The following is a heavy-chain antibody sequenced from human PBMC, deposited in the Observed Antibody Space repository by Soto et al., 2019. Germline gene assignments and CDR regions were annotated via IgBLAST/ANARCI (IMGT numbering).Heavy chain of an antibody. Sequence: PSETLSLTCAVYGGSFSGYYWSWIRQPPGKGLEWIGEINHSGSTNYNPSLKSRVTISVDTSKNQFSLKLSSVTAADTAVYYCGRGPGFPGLGIRSYYYYYGMDVWGQGTTVTVSS. D-gene: IGHD2-21*01. CDR3: GRGPGFPGLGIRSYYYYYGMDV. CDR1: GGSFSGYY. V-gene: IGHV4-34*01. CDR2: INHSGST. J-gene: IGHJ6*02.